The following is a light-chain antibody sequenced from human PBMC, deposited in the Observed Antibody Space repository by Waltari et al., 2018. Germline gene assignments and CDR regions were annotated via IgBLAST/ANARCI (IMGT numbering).Light chain of an antibody. CDR2: DTS. CDR3: HQRSNWPRT. J-gene: IGKJ1*01. V-gene: IGKV3-11*01. Sequence: EIVLTQSPATLSLSPGETATLSCRANQSVSTYLAWYQQKPGQAPRLLIYDTSNRATGIPARFSGSGSGTDFTLTISSLEPEDFAVYYCHQRSNWPRTFGQGTKVEI. CDR1: QSVSTY.